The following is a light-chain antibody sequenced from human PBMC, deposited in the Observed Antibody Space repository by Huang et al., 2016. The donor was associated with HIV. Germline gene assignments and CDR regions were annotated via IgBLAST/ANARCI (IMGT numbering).Light chain of an antibody. V-gene: IGKV1-NL1*01. J-gene: IGKJ1*01. CDR1: QGISFS. CDR2: GAS. Sequence: DIQMTQSPSSLSASVGDRVTITCRASQGISFSLAWYQQKPGRAPKLLLSGASRLEVGVPPRFTGIGSGADYSLTINGLQPEDFATYYCQQYFSSLWSFGQGTKVDIK. CDR3: QQYFSSLWS.